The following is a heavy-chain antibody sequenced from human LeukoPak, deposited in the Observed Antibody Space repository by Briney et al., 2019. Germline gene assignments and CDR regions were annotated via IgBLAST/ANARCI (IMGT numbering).Heavy chain of an antibody. D-gene: IGHD2-15*01. CDR1: GFTFRNYA. J-gene: IGHJ4*02. CDR3: AKSDPGYCAGGSCNLGIDY. Sequence: GGSLRLSCAASGFTFRNYAMTWVRQAPGKGLEWVSSVSAAGGSRWYADYVKGRFTISKDEYTNSLYLQMSGLRAEDTAVYYCAKSDPGYCAGGSCNLGIDYWGQGTLVTVSS. CDR2: VSAAGGSR. V-gene: IGHV3-23*01.